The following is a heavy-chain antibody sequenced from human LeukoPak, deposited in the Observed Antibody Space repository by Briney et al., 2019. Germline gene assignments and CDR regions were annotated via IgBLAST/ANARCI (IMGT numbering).Heavy chain of an antibody. V-gene: IGHV4-59*08. CDR1: GGSIGTYY. CDR3: ARHIGGGIEDMDV. J-gene: IGHJ6*03. Sequence: PSETLSLTCTVSGGSIGTYYWSWIRQSPGKGLEWIGYIYVTGTRYNPYLQSRVTILVDRSRNQFFLKISSVTAADTAVYYCARHIGGGIEDMDVWGKGTKVIVSS. CDR2: IYVTGT. D-gene: IGHD3-16*02.